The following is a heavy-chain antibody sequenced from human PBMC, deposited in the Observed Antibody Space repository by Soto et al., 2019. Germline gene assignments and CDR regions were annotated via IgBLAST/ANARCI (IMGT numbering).Heavy chain of an antibody. V-gene: IGHV3-9*01. Sequence: EVQLVESGGGLVQPGRSLRLSCAASGFTFDDYAMHWVRQARGKGLEWVSGISWNSGSIGYADSVKGRFTISRDNAKNSLYLQMNSLRAEDTALYYCAKDCSFYGDYSDHMDVWGKGTTVTVSS. CDR3: AKDCSFYGDYSDHMDV. CDR2: ISWNSGSI. CDR1: GFTFDDYA. D-gene: IGHD4-17*01. J-gene: IGHJ6*03.